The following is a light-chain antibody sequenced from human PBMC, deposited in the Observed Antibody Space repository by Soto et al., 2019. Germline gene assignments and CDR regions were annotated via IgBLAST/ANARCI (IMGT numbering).Light chain of an antibody. V-gene: IGLV4-69*01. CDR1: SGHSSYA. Sequence: QPVLTQSPSASASLGASVKLTCTLSSGHSSYAIAWHQQQPEKGPRFLMKLNSDGSHSKGDGISDRFSGSSSGAERYLTISSLQSEDEAYYYCQTWGADSVIFGGGTKLTVL. J-gene: IGLJ2*01. CDR2: LNSDGSH. CDR3: QTWGADSVI.